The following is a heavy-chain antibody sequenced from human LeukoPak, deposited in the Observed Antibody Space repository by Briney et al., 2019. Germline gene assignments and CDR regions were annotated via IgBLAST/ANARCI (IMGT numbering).Heavy chain of an antibody. CDR1: GFTFSSYA. CDR2: ISGSGGST. Sequence: PGGSLRLSCEVSGFTFSSYAMNWVRQAPGKGLEWVSGISGSGGSTFYADSVKGRFTISRDNSKDTLYLQVNSLRAEDTAVYYCATARTLRVTTSFDYWGQGTLVIASS. V-gene: IGHV3-23*01. J-gene: IGHJ4*02. CDR3: ATARTLRVTTSFDY. D-gene: IGHD4-17*01.